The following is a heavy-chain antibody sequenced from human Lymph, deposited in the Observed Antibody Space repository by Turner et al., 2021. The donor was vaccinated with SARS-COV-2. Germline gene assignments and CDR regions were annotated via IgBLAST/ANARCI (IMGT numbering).Heavy chain of an antibody. Sequence: QVQLQQWVAGLLKPWETLSLTCAVYGGSFSGYYWSWIRQPPGKGLEWIGEINHSGSTNYNPSLKSRVTISVDTSKNQFSLKLSSVTAADTAGYYCARGGVDTAMVRYYYYGMDVWGQGNTVTVSS. CDR3: ARGGVDTAMVRYYYYGMDV. V-gene: IGHV4-34*01. D-gene: IGHD5-18*01. J-gene: IGHJ6*02. CDR1: GGSFSGYY. CDR2: INHSGST.